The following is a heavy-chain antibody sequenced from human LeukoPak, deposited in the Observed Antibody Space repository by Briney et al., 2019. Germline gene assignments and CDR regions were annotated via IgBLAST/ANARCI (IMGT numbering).Heavy chain of an antibody. J-gene: IGHJ3*02. V-gene: IGHV1-69*13. CDR3: ARDPSRAANDAFDI. CDR1: GGTFSSYA. D-gene: IGHD2-15*01. Sequence: SVKVSCKASGGTFSSYAISWVRQAPGQGLEWMGGIIPIFGTANYAQKFQDRVTITADESTSTAYMELSSLRSEDTAVYYCARDPSRAANDAFDIWGQGTMVTVSS. CDR2: IIPIFGTA.